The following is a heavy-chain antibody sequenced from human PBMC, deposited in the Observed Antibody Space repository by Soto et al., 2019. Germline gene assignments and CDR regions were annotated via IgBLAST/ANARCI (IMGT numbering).Heavy chain of an antibody. D-gene: IGHD1-1*01. CDR3: AKAARTTTLYNFDF. CDR2: ISDSGGTT. J-gene: IGHJ4*02. Sequence: GGSLRRSCAASGFTFSSFVMNWVRQAPGKGLEWVAVISDSGGTTYHADSVKGRFTISRDNSKSTLFLQMNSLRAEDAAVYYCAKAARTTTLYNFDFWGQGTLVTVSS. CDR1: GFTFSSFV. V-gene: IGHV3-23*01.